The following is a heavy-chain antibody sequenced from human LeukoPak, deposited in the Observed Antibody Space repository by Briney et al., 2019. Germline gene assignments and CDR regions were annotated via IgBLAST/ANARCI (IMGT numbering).Heavy chain of an antibody. Sequence: GGSLRLSCVASEFTFSNFWMSWVRQAPGKGLEWVANIKQDGTEKYYVDSGKGRFTVSRDNAKNSLYLQMNSLRAEDTAVYYCARAIDYGYPGGYWGQGTLVTVSS. CDR2: IKQDGTEK. CDR1: EFTFSNFW. J-gene: IGHJ4*02. D-gene: IGHD4-17*01. CDR3: ARAIDYGYPGGY. V-gene: IGHV3-7*01.